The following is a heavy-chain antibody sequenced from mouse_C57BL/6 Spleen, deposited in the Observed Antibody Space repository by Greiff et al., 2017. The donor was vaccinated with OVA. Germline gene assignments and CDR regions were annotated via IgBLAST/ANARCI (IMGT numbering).Heavy chain of an antibody. J-gene: IGHJ4*01. D-gene: IGHD2-12*01. CDR1: GYTFTDYE. Sequence: VKLMESGAELVRPGASVTLSCKASGYTFTDYEMHWVKQTPVHGLEWIGAIDPETGGTAYNQKFKGKAILTADKSSSTAYMELRSLTSEDSAVYYCTRELLPYYAMDYWGQGTSVTVSS. V-gene: IGHV1-15*01. CDR3: TRELLPYYAMDY. CDR2: IDPETGGT.